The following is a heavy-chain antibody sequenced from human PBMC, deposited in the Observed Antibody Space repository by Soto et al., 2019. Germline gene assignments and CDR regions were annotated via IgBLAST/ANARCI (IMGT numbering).Heavy chain of an antibody. D-gene: IGHD5-12*01. J-gene: IGHJ4*02. CDR1: GFTFSSHS. V-gene: IGHV3-48*01. CDR2: ISSSSSTI. Sequence: EVQLVESGGGLVQPGGSLRLSCAASGFTFSSHSMNWVRQAPGKGLEWVSYISSSSSTIYYADSVKGRFTISRDNAENSLSLQMNRLRAEDTAVYYCARDNPSGYGDCWGQGTLVTVSS. CDR3: ARDNPSGYGDC.